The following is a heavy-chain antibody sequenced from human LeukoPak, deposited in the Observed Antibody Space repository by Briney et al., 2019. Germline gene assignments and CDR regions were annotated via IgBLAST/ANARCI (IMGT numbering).Heavy chain of an antibody. Sequence: KPSETLSLTCAVSGGSISSGGYSWSWIRQPPGEGLEWIGYIYHSGSTYYNPSLKSRVTISVDRSKNQFSLKLSSVTAADTAVYYCARANSSSWYSSDYYYYGMDVWGKGTTVTVSS. J-gene: IGHJ6*04. CDR1: GGSISSGGYS. D-gene: IGHD6-13*01. V-gene: IGHV4-30-2*01. CDR3: ARANSSSWYSSDYYYYGMDV. CDR2: IYHSGST.